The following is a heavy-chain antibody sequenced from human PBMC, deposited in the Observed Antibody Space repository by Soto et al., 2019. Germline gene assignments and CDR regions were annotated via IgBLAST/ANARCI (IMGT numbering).Heavy chain of an antibody. V-gene: IGHV1-18*01. CDR1: GYTFYSHS. Sequence: QAQLVQSGAEVKKPGASVKVSCKASGYTFYSHSISWVRQAPGQGLEWMGRINGDYGNTQYAQKFRGRVTMTTDTSTTTGDMELTNLRSDDTAVYYCARCIQGDYYYRMDVWGQGTTVTVSS. D-gene: IGHD5-18*01. CDR2: INGDYGNT. J-gene: IGHJ6*02. CDR3: ARCIQGDYYYRMDV.